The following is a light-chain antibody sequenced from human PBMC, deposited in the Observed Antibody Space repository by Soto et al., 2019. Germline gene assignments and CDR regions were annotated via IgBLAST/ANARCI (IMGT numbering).Light chain of an antibody. J-gene: IGKJ2*01. Sequence: DIVMTQSPDSLAVSLGERATINCKSSQSVLYSSNNKNYLAWYQQRPGRPPKLLIYWASTRESWVPDRFSGSGSGTDFTLTITSLQAEDVAVYYCQQYDITPPTFGQGTKLEIK. CDR1: QSVLYSSNNKNY. CDR2: WAS. V-gene: IGKV4-1*01. CDR3: QQYDITPPT.